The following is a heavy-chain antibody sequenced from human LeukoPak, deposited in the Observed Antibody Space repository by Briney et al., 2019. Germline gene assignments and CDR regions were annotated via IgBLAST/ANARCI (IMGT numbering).Heavy chain of an antibody. D-gene: IGHD6-6*01. CDR3: ARSRYSTSSGGFDY. CDR1: GVTFRDFW. V-gene: IGHV3-74*01. CDR2: INIDVSNI. Sequence: GEALRLSCAASGVTFRDFWMHCGRQAPRKGLVWGSRINIDVSNITYAEYVKGRFTISRDNAQNKLYLQMNSLRGEDTAVYYCARSRYSTSSGGFDYWGQGILVTVSS. J-gene: IGHJ4*02.